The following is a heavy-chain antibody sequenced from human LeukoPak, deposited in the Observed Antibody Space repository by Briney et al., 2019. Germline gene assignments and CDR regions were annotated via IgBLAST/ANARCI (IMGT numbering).Heavy chain of an antibody. V-gene: IGHV3-23*01. CDR2: ISGSGGST. CDR3: AKAERITMVRGGVDY. J-gene: IGHJ4*02. Sequence: PGGSLRLSCAASGFTFSSYAMSWVRQAPGKGLEWVSAISGSGGSTYYADSVKGRFTISRDNFKNTLYLQMNSLRAEDTAVYYCAKAERITMVRGGVDYWGQGTLVTVSS. CDR1: GFTFSSYA. D-gene: IGHD3-10*01.